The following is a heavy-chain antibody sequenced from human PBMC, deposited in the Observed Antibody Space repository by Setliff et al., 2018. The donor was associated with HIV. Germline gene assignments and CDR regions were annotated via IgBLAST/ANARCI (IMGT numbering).Heavy chain of an antibody. D-gene: IGHD3-9*01. Sequence: GESLKISCKGSGYSFPTCWIGXXXXXPXXGREXXXXIYPGXSDARYSPSFQGQVTISADKSISTAYLQWSSLKASDTAMYYXXRRRDFDILTGRNEAFDIXGQGTMVTVSS. J-gene: IGHJ3*02. CDR3: XRRRDFDILTGRNEAFDI. CDR1: GYSFPTCW. CDR2: IYPGXSDA. V-gene: IGHV5-51*01.